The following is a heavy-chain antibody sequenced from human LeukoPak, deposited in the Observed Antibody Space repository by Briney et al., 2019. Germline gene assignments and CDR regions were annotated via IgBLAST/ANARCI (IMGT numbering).Heavy chain of an antibody. CDR1: GFTFTSYW. CDR2: IKHDGSEQ. CDR3: KSGGAAPGSFDY. J-gene: IGHJ4*02. D-gene: IGHD1-26*01. V-gene: IGHV3-7*01. Sequence: PGGSLRLSCAASGFTFTSYWMSWMRQAPGKGLQWVANIKHDGSEQYYVGSVKGRFTISRDNAKNSLFLQMNSLGVEDTAVYYCKSGGAAPGSFDYWGQGALVTVSS.